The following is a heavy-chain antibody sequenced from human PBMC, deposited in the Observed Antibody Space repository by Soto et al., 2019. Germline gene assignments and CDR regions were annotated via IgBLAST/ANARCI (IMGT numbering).Heavy chain of an antibody. CDR1: GGTFSSYA. V-gene: IGHV1-69*13. CDR2: IIPIFGTA. D-gene: IGHD3-3*01. CDR3: ARAPVEYDFWSGYHYYYYGMDV. J-gene: IGHJ6*02. Sequence: ASVKVSCKASGGTFSSYAISWVRQAPGQGLEWMGGIIPIFGTANYAQKFQGRVTITADESTSTAYMELSSLRSEDTAVYYCARAPVEYDFWSGYHYYYYGMDVWGQGTTVTV.